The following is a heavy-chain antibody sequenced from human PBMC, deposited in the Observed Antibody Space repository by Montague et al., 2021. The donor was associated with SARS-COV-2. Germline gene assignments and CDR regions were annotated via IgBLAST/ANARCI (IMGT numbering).Heavy chain of an antibody. J-gene: IGHJ6*02. Sequence: SETLSLTCAVSGGSFSGYYWSWIRQPPGKGLEWLGEINHSGSTNYNPSLKSRVTISVDTSKNQFSLKLSSVTAADTAVYYCARVRSYGSGTALGMDVWGQGTTVTVSS. CDR1: GGSFSGYY. D-gene: IGHD3-10*01. CDR3: ARVRSYGSGTALGMDV. CDR2: INHSGST. V-gene: IGHV4-34*01.